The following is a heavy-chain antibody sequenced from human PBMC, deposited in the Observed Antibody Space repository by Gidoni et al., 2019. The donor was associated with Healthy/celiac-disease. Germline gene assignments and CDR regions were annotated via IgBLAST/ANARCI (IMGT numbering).Heavy chain of an antibody. V-gene: IGHV3-21*01. Sequence: EVQLVESGGGLVKPGGSLRLSCAASGFTFSSYSMNWVRQAPGKGLEWVSSISSSSSYIYYADSVKDRFAISRDNAKNSLYLQMNSLRAEDTAVYYCARGYSSSWLGGFDYWGQGTLVTVSS. D-gene: IGHD6-13*01. CDR1: GFTFSSYS. J-gene: IGHJ4*02. CDR3: ARGYSSSWLGGFDY. CDR2: ISSSSSYI.